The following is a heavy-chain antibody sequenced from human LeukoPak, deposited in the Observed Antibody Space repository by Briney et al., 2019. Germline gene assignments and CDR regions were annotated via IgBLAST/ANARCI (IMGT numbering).Heavy chain of an antibody. CDR1: GGSISSGGYS. J-gene: IGHJ5*02. V-gene: IGHV4-30-2*01. D-gene: IGHD4-23*01. Sequence: SQTLSLTCAVSGGSISSGGYSWSWIRQPPGKGLEWIGYIYHSGSTYYNPSLKSRVTISVDRSKNQFSLKLSSVTAADTAVYYCARDPSLHYGGNSGTNDHWGQGTLVTVSS. CDR2: IYHSGST. CDR3: ARDPSLHYGGNSGTNDH.